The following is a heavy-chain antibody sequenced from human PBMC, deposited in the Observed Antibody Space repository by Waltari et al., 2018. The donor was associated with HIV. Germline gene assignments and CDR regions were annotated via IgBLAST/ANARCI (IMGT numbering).Heavy chain of an antibody. Sequence: QVQLVQSGVEVKKPGASVKVSCKASGYTFTSYGISWVRQAPGQGLEWMGWISPNNGNTNYAQKLQGRDSMTTDTSTSTAYMDLRSLRSDDTAVCYCARGGYYYGSGGSPAWYYGMDVWGQGTTVTVSS. CDR1: GYTFTSYG. CDR3: ARGGYYYGSGGSPAWYYGMDV. CDR2: ISPNNGNT. J-gene: IGHJ6*02. V-gene: IGHV1-18*01. D-gene: IGHD3-10*01.